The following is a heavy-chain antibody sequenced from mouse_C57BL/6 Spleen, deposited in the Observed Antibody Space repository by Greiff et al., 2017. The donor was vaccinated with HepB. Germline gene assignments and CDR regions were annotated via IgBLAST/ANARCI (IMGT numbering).Heavy chain of an antibody. CDR1: GYNFTSYW. V-gene: IGHV1-53*01. J-gene: IGHJ4*01. CDR2: INPSNGGT. Sequence: QVQLQQPGTELVKPGASVKLSCKASGYNFTSYWMHWVQQRPGQGLEWIGNINPSNGGTNYNDKFKSKATLTVDKSSSPAYMQLSSLTSEDSAVYYCARYDYYAVDYWGPGTSVTVSS. CDR3: ARYDYYAVDY.